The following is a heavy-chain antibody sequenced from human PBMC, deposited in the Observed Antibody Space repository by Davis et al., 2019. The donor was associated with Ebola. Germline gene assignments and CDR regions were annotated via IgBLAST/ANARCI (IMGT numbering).Heavy chain of an antibody. J-gene: IGHJ6*04. CDR1: GGSISSYY. Sequence: SETLSLTCTVSGGSISSYYWSWIRQPPGKGLEWIGYIYYSGSTNYNPSLKSRATISVDTSKNQFALKLSSVTAADTAVYYCARDRGVRGVGTYYYYGMDVWGKGTTVTVSS. V-gene: IGHV4-59*01. D-gene: IGHD3-10*01. CDR3: ARDRGVRGVGTYYYYGMDV. CDR2: IYYSGST.